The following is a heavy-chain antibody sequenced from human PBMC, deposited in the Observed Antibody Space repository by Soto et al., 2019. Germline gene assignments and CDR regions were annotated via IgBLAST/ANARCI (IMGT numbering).Heavy chain of an antibody. Sequence: QVQLQESGPGLVKPSQTLSLTCTVSGGSISSGDYYWSWIRQPPGKGLEWIGYIYFSGSPYYSPSLKIRVTISVDTSKNQFSLKLSSVTAADTAVYYCARDYYGSGRTYYYYGMDVWGQGTTVTVSS. J-gene: IGHJ6*02. CDR1: GGSISSGDYY. CDR3: ARDYYGSGRTYYYYGMDV. V-gene: IGHV4-30-4*01. CDR2: IYFSGSP. D-gene: IGHD3-10*01.